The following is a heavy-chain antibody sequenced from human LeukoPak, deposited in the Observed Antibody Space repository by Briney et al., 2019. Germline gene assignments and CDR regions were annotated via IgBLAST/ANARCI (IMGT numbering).Heavy chain of an antibody. D-gene: IGHD4-23*01. CDR1: GFTSSSYG. V-gene: IGHV3-30*02. J-gene: IGHJ4*02. CDR2: IRYDGSNK. Sequence: PGGSLRLSCAASGFTSSSYGMHWVRQAPGKGLEWVAFIRYDGSNKYYADSVKGRFTISRDNSKNTLYLQMNSLRAEDTAVYYCAKDQVTLSYWGQGTLVTVSS. CDR3: AKDQVTLSY.